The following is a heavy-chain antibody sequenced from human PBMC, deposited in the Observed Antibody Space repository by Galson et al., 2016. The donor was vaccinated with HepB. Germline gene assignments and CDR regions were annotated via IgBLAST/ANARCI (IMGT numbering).Heavy chain of an antibody. V-gene: IGHV1-69*04. Sequence: SVKVSCKASGGSFSTYAVNWVRQAPGQGLEWMGKIIPILGTTNYAQKFQGRITITADKSTGTAYMDLTGLRSEDTAVFYCARDLAPNSYYGMDVWGQGTTVTVSS. CDR1: GGSFSTYA. J-gene: IGHJ6*02. CDR3: ARDLAPNSYYGMDV. CDR2: IIPILGTT.